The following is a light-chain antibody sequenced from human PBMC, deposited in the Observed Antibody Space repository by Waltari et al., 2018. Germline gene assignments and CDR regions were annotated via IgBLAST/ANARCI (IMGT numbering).Light chain of an antibody. J-gene: IGLJ2*01. V-gene: IGLV2-18*02. Sequence: QSALTQPPSVSGSPGQSVTISCTGSSRDIGSYNRVSWYQQPPGTAPNLMIYEVSYRPSGVPDRFSGSKSGNTASLTISGLQAEDEADYYCSTYTSSTVVFGGGTKLTVL. CDR3: STYTSSTVV. CDR1: SRDIGSYNR. CDR2: EVS.